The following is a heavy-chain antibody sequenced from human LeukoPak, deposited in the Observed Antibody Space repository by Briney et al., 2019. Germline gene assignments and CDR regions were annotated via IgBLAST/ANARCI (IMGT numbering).Heavy chain of an antibody. J-gene: IGHJ6*02. CDR2: INHSGST. D-gene: IGHD2-15*01. V-gene: IGHV4-34*01. CDR3: ASRRRRYCSGGSCYSVDHYYYYYGMDV. Sequence: SQTLSLTCAVHGGSFSGYYWSWIRQPPGKVLEWIGEINHSGSTNYNPSLKSRVTISVDTSKNQFSLKLSSVTAADTAVYYCASRRRRYCSGGSCYSVDHYYYYYGMDVWGQGTTVTVSS. CDR1: GGSFSGYY.